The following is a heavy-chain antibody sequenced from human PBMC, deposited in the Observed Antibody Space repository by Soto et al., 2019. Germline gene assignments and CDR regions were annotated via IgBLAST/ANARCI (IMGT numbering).Heavy chain of an antibody. V-gene: IGHV1-3*01. CDR2: INAGNGNT. D-gene: IGHD3-9*01. J-gene: IGHJ6*03. CDR3: ARGTGYYYYMDV. Sequence: QVQLVQSGAEVKKPGASVKVSCKASGYTFTSYAMHWVRQAPGQRLEWMGWINAGNGNTKYSQKFQGRVTITRDTSASTAYMDLSSLRSEDTAVYYCARGTGYYYYMDVWGKGTTVTVSS. CDR1: GYTFTSYA.